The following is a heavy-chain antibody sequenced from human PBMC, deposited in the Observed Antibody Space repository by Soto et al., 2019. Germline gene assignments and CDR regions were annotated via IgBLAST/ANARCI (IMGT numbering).Heavy chain of an antibody. CDR3: TTGEVDYYDSSGYNY. CDR1: GFTFSNAW. J-gene: IGHJ4*02. Sequence: EVQLVESGGGLVKPGGSLRLSCAASGFTFSNAWMSWVRQAPGKGLEWGGRIKSKTDGGTTDYAAPVKGRFTISRDDSKNTLYLQMNSLKTEDTAVYYCTTGEVDYYDSSGYNYWGQGTLVTVSS. CDR2: IKSKTDGGTT. V-gene: IGHV3-15*01. D-gene: IGHD3-22*01.